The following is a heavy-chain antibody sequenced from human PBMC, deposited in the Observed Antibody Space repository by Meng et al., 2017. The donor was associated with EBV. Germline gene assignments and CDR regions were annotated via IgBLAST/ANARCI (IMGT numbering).Heavy chain of an antibody. CDR1: GFTVSSNY. CDR2: IYSGGST. J-gene: IGHJ4*02. D-gene: IGHD5-12*01. CDR3: AKHRLGPLDY. V-gene: IGHV3-53*01. Sequence: GQLVGAGGGLLQLGGSRGLSCAASGFTVSSNYMSWVRQAPGKGLEWVSVIYSGGSTYYADSVKGRFTISRDNSKNTLYLQMNSLRAEDTAVYYCAKHRLGPLDYWGQGTLVTVSS.